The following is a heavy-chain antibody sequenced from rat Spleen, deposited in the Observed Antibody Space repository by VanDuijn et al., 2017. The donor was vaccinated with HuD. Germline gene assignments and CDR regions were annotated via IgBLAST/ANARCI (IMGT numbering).Heavy chain of an antibody. Sequence: EVQLVESGGGLVQPGRSLKLSCATSGFTFSDCYIAWVRQAPTKGLEWVATLSSDGSSTYYRDSVRGRFTVSRDDAKSSLYLQMDSLRSEDTAIYYCARQRGSQRYFDYWGQGVMVTVSS. J-gene: IGHJ2*01. CDR3: ARQRGSQRYFDY. D-gene: IGHD3-4*01. V-gene: IGHV5-7*01. CDR2: LSSDGSST. CDR1: GFTFSDCY.